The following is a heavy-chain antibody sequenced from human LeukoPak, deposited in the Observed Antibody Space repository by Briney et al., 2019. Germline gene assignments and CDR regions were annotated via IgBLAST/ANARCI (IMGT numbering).Heavy chain of an antibody. J-gene: IGHJ4*02. Sequence: ASVKASCKASGYTFISYHMHWVRQAPGQGLEIMGIINPSGGSTTYAQKFQGRVTMTRDTSTSTVYMELSSLRSEDTAVYYCAKLAAAGTAHYYFDYWGQGTLVTVSS. CDR2: INPSGGST. V-gene: IGHV1-46*01. D-gene: IGHD6-13*01. CDR1: GYTFISYH. CDR3: AKLAAAGTAHYYFDY.